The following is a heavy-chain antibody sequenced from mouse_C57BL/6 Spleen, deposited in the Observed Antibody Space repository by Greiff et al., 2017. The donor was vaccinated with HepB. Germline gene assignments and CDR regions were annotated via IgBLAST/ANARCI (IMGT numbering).Heavy chain of an antibody. V-gene: IGHV1-19*01. CDR2: INPYNGGT. J-gene: IGHJ2*01. CDR3: ARGQLRLDY. Sequence: VQLQQSGPVLVKPGASVKMSCKASGYTFTDYYMNWVKQSHGKSLEWIGVINPYNGGTSYNQKFKGKATLTVDKSSSTAYMELNSLTSEDSAVYYCARGQLRLDYWGQGTTLTVSS. D-gene: IGHD3-2*02. CDR1: GYTFTDYY.